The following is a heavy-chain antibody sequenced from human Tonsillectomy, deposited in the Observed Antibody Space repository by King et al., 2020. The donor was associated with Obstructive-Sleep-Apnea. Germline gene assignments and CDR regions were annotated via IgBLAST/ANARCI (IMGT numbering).Heavy chain of an antibody. J-gene: IGHJ3*01. V-gene: IGHV3-48*04. CDR1: GFTLSTYR. Sequence: VQLVESGGGLVLPGGSLRLSCAASGFTLSTYRMNWVRQAPGKGLEWVSYISGLSSSIFYAGSVKGRFTISRDNAKNSLHLLINNLRVEDTAVYYCARDHGDDILTGYRIPDAFDLWGQGKRVTVSS. CDR3: ARDHGDDILTGYRIPDAFDL. CDR2: ISGLSSSI. D-gene: IGHD3-9*01.